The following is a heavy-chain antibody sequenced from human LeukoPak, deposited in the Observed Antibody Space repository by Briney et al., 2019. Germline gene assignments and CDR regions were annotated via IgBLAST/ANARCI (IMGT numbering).Heavy chain of an antibody. J-gene: IGHJ4*02. D-gene: IGHD3-22*01. CDR3: ARLADYDSSGYLSY. CDR1: GYTFTRYY. Sequence: ASVKVSCKASGYTFTRYYMHWVRQAPGQGLEWMGIINPSGGSARYAQKFQGGVTMTRDTSTSTVYMEVSSLRSEDTAVYYCARLADYDSSGYLSYWGQGTLVTVSS. V-gene: IGHV1-46*01. CDR2: INPSGGSA.